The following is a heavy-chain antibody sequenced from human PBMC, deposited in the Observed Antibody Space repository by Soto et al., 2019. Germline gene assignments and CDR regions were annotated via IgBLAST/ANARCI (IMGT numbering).Heavy chain of an antibody. CDR3: ARDSSSWYDYGMDV. CDR2: ISADNGNT. J-gene: IGHJ6*02. CDR1: GYTFNTYG. D-gene: IGHD6-13*01. V-gene: IGHV1-18*01. Sequence: ASVKVSCKASGYTFNTYGISWGRQAPGQGLEWMGWISADNGNTNYSQKFQGRVTMTTDTSTSTAYMELRSLRSDDTAVYYCARDSSSWYDYGMDVWGQGTTVTVSS.